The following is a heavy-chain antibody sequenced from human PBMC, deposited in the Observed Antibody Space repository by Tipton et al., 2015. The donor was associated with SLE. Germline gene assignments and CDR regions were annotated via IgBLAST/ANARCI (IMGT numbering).Heavy chain of an antibody. CDR1: GFTFRNYG. J-gene: IGHJ3*02. V-gene: IGHV3-23*01. CDR3: ARVRWELPPNDALDI. CDR2: VGSSGTK. Sequence: SLRLSCTTSGFTFRNYGMNWVRQAPGKGLEWISGVGSSGTKYYADSMRGRFTISRDNSENMLYLQVDSLTVEDTAVYYCARVRWELPPNDALDIWGQGTMVTVSS. D-gene: IGHD1-26*01.